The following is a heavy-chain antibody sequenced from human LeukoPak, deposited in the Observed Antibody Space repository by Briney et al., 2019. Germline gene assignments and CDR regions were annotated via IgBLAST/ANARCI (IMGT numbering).Heavy chain of an antibody. Sequence: KSSETLSLTCAVSGGSISSSNWWSWVRQPPGKGLEWIGEIYHSGSTNYNPSLKSRVTISVDKSKNQFSLKLSSVTAADTAVYYCAREQGYSSEFDYWGQGTLVTVSS. CDR2: IYHSGST. V-gene: IGHV4-4*02. CDR3: AREQGYSSEFDY. J-gene: IGHJ4*02. D-gene: IGHD6-25*01. CDR1: GGSISSSNW.